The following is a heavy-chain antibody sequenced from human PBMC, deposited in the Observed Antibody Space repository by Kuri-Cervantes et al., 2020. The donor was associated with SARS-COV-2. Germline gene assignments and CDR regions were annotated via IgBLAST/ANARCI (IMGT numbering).Heavy chain of an antibody. V-gene: IGHV1-69*11. CDR3: ASRRGFLAYNDAFDI. CDR2: IIPILGTA. D-gene: IGHD3-3*01. Sequence: SVKVSCKASGGTFSSYAISWVRQAPGQGLEWMGRIIPILGTANYAQKFQGRVTITTDESTSTAYMELSSLRSEDTAVYYCASRRGFLAYNDAFDIWGQGTMVTVSS. J-gene: IGHJ3*02. CDR1: GGTFSSYA.